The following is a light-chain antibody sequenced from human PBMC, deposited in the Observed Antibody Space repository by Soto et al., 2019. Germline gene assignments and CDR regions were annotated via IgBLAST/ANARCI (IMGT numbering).Light chain of an antibody. J-gene: IGKJ2*01. CDR3: QQLNSYAV. CDR2: AAS. CDR1: QGISSY. Sequence: DIQLTQSPSFLSASVGDRVNITCRASQGISSYLAWYQQKPGKAPKLLIYAASTLQSGVPSRFSGSGSGTEFTLTISSLQPEDFATYYCQQLNSYAVFGQGTKLEIK. V-gene: IGKV1-9*01.